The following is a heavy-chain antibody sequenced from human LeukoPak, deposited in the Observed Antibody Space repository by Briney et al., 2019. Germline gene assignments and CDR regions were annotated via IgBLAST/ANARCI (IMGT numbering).Heavy chain of an antibody. D-gene: IGHD2-8*01. CDR2: ISAYNGNT. CDR1: GYTFTSYG. V-gene: IGHV1-18*01. CDR3: ARRQGYCASGVCYRNWFDP. Sequence: ASVKLSCKASGYTFTSYGISWVRHAPGQGLEWMGWISAYNGNTNYAQKLQGRVTMTTDSSTSTAYMQLRSVRSDDTAGYYCARRQGYCASGVCYRNWFDPWGQGTLVTVSS. J-gene: IGHJ5*02.